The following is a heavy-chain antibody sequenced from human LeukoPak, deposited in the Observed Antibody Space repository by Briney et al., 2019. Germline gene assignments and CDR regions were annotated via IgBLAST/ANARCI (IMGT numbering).Heavy chain of an antibody. V-gene: IGHV1-2*02. J-gene: IGHJ5*02. D-gene: IGHD2-2*01. CDR3: ARDHCSSTSCYSNWFDP. CDR2: INPSSGGT. CDR1: GYTFTGYY. Sequence: ASVKVSCKASGYTFTGYYMHWVRQAPGQGLEWMGWINPSSGGTNYAQKFQGRVTMTRDTSISTAYMELSRLRSDDTAVYYCARDHCSSTSCYSNWFDPWGQGTLVTVSS.